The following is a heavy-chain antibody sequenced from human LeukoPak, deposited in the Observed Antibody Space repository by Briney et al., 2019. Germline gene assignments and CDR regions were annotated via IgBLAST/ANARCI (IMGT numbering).Heavy chain of an antibody. V-gene: IGHV4-30-4*01. CDR3: ARGFGAGNYYYGWFDP. D-gene: IGHD3-10*01. CDR2: NHDSGST. J-gene: IGHJ5*02. Sequence: SETLSLTCTVSGGSISSGDYHWNWVRQPPGGGLEWIGFNHDSGSTYYNPSLKSRIIISRDVSKKQFSLELSSVTAADTAVYYCARGFGAGNYYYGWFDPWGQGTLVTVSS. CDR1: GGSISSGDYH.